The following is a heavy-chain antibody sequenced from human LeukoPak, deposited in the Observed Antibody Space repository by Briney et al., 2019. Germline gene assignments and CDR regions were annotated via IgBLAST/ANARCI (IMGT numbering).Heavy chain of an antibody. CDR3: AKKYSYGSGAGDALDI. CDR1: GFTFSNFG. D-gene: IGHD3-10*01. J-gene: IGHJ3*02. CDR2: ISYDGSLK. Sequence: GGSLRLSCAASGFTFSNFGMHWVRQAPGKGLEWVALISYDGSLKHYLDSVKGRFTISRDNSKSTLYLQMDSLRVEDTAVYYCAKKYSYGSGAGDALDIWGHGTLVTVSS. V-gene: IGHV3-30*18.